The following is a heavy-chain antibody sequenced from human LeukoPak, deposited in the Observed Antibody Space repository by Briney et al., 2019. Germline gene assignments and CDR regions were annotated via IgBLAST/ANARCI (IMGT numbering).Heavy chain of an antibody. J-gene: IGHJ4*02. CDR2: ISGSGGST. V-gene: IGHV3-23*01. CDR1: GFTFSSYA. D-gene: IGHD1-7*01. CDR3: AKWRWGNYGYNDY. Sequence: GGSLRLSCAASGFTFSSYAMSWVRQAPGKGLEWVSAISGSGGSTYYADSVKGRFAISRDNSKNTLYLQMNSLRAEDTAVYYCAKWRWGNYGYNDYWGQGTLVTVSS.